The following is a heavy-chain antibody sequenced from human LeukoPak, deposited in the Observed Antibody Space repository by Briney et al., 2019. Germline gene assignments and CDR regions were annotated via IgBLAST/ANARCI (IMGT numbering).Heavy chain of an antibody. V-gene: IGHV4-30-4*01. CDR3: ARDRYSYGHFDY. J-gene: IGHJ4*02. Sequence: SQTLSLTCTVSGGSISSGDYYWSWIRQPPGKGLEWIGYIYYSGSTYYNPSLKSRVTISVDTSKNQFSLKLSSVTAADTAVYYCARDRYSYGHFDYWGREPWSPSPQ. D-gene: IGHD5-18*01. CDR1: GGSISSGDYY. CDR2: IYYSGST.